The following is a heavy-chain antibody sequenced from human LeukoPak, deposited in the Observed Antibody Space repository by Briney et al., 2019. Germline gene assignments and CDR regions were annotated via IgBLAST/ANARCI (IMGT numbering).Heavy chain of an antibody. J-gene: IGHJ4*02. V-gene: IGHV3-23*01. CDR3: ARDRGSSSRYFDY. CDR1: GFTFSSYA. Sequence: GGSLRLSCAASGFTFSSYAMSWVRQAPGKGLEWVSVITNSGGNTYYTDSVKGRFTISRDNSKNALYLQMNSLRAEDTAVYYCARDRGSSSRYFDYWGRGTLVTVSS. D-gene: IGHD6-6*01. CDR2: ITNSGGNT.